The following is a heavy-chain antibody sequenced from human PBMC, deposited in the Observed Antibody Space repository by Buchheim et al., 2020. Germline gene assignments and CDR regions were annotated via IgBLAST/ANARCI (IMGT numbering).Heavy chain of an antibody. CDR2: ISSSGGDT. J-gene: IGHJ4*02. Sequence: EVQVLESGGGLVQPGGSLRLSCAASGFTFSSSAMIWVRQVPGKGLEWVSGISSSGGDTDSADSVKGRFTIPRDNPKNTLYLQMNSLRAEDTAVYYCAKGRYTSSYYAIDYWGQGTL. V-gene: IGHV3-23*01. CDR1: GFTFSSSA. D-gene: IGHD6-13*01. CDR3: AKGRYTSSYYAIDY.